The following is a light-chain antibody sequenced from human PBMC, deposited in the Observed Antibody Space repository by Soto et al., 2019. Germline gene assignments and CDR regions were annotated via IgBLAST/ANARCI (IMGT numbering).Light chain of an antibody. J-gene: IGKJ4*01. CDR2: GAS. CDR1: QTISND. Sequence: EVVMTPYTATVSVSPGEGVTLSCRASQTISNDLAWYQQKPGQAPRLLIYGASTRATGVPARFSGGGSGTEFTLTISSLQSEDFAFYYCQQNNKWPPVTFGGGTKVEIK. V-gene: IGKV3-15*01. CDR3: QQNNKWPPVT.